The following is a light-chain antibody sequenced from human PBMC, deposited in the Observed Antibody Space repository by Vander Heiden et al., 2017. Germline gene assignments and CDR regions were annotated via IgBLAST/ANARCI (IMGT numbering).Light chain of an antibody. CDR1: ETVSRS. CDR3: QQYSLWPPFT. J-gene: IGKJ3*01. CDR2: DAS. V-gene: IGKV3-15*01. Sequence: ELVLTHLPATLSVSRGERVRLSCRASETVSRSLAWYQHKPGQAPRLLMFDASTRANGISARFSGSGSGTEFTLTISSLQFEDVAVYFCQQYSLWPPFTFGPGTKVHIK.